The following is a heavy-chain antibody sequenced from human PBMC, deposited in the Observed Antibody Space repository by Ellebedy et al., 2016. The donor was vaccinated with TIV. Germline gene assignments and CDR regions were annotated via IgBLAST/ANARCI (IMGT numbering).Heavy chain of an antibody. Sequence: PGGSLRLSCAASGFTVSSHYMSWVRQAPGKGLEWVSLIYSSGTTYYADSVKGRFTISRDNSKNTLYLQMNSLRAEDTALYYCASRTRGDYPYFDFWGQGTLVTVSS. V-gene: IGHV3-53*01. CDR2: IYSSGTT. J-gene: IGHJ4*02. CDR3: ASRTRGDYPYFDF. CDR1: GFTVSSHY. D-gene: IGHD4-17*01.